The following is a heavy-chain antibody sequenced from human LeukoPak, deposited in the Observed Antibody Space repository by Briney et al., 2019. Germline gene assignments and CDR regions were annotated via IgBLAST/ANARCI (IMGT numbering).Heavy chain of an antibody. CDR3: ARDINGYYYDSHGYYPTDL. CDR2: TSVYNGNT. V-gene: IGHV1-18*03. Sequence: ASVKVSCKASGYIFTSSGISWVRQAPGQGLEWMGWTSVYNGNTNYPQRLQGRVTMTTDTSTTTAYMELRSLRSDDMAVYYCARDINGYYYDSHGYYPTDLCGQGTLVTVSS. D-gene: IGHD3-22*01. CDR1: GYIFTSSG. J-gene: IGHJ5*02.